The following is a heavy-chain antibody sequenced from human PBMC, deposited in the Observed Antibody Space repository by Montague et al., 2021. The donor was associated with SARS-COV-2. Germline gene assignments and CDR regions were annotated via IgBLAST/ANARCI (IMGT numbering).Heavy chain of an antibody. V-gene: IGHV4-34*01. CDR1: GESFSGVF. CDR3: ARWDPQTLTLIGLRGKSASDY. D-gene: IGHD4-23*01. CDR2: INHSGTT. J-gene: IGHJ4*02. Sequence: SETLSLTCAVYGESFSGVFWSWIRQPPGKGLEWIAEINHSGTTNYNFNPSLRSRVTISVDTSKSQFSLKLSSVTAADTGVYYCARWDPQTLTLIGLRGKSASDYWGQGTLVTVSS.